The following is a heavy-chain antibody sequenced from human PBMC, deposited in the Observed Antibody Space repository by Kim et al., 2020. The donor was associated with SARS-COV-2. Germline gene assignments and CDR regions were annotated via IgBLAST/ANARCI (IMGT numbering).Heavy chain of an antibody. D-gene: IGHD3-22*01. CDR2: IWYDGSNK. V-gene: IGHV3-33*06. CDR1: GFTFSSYG. CDR3: AKDLDYYDSSGYGAFDI. Sequence: GGSLRLSCAASGFTFSSYGMHWVRQAPGKGLEWVAVIWYDGSNKYYADSVKGRFTISRDNSKNTLYLQMNSLRAEDTAVYYCAKDLDYYDSSGYGAFDIWGQGTMVTVSS. J-gene: IGHJ3*02.